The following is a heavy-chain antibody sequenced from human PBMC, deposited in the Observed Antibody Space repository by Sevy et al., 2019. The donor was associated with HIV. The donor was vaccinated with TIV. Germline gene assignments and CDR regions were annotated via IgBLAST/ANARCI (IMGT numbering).Heavy chain of an antibody. CDR3: ARDRGEILSSAFDY. V-gene: IGHV3-23*01. D-gene: IGHD3-16*01. Sequence: GGSLRLSCAVSGFTFSNYAMSWVRQAPGKGLEWVSAISGRDTGTFYAESVKGRFTISRDNSKNTVYLQMNSLRAEDTAIYYCARDRGEILSSAFDYWGQGTLVTVSS. CDR1: GFTFSNYA. CDR2: ISGRDTGT. J-gene: IGHJ4*02.